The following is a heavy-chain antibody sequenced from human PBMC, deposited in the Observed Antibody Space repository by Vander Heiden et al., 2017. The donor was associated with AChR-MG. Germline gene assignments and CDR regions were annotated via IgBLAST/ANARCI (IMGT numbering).Heavy chain of an antibody. Sequence: EVQLVDSGGGSVTPGGSLRLSCAPAVSTFSNGWMTWVRQAPGKGLEGVGRMKKKADDGRIEYAAPVKGRFTISRDDSKNTLYLQMNSLKSEDTAVYYWTTDYYYDNSGQFDYWGQGTLVTVSS. CDR1: VSTFSNGW. J-gene: IGHJ4*02. CDR2: MKKKADDGRI. D-gene: IGHD3-22*01. V-gene: IGHV3-15*01. CDR3: TTDYYYDNSGQFDY.